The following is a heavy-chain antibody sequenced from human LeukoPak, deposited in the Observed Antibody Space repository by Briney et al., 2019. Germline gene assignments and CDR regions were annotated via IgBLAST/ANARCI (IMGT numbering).Heavy chain of an antibody. Sequence: PSETLSLTCTVSGGSISSGGYYWSWIRQPPGKGLEWIGYIYHSGSTYYNPSLKSRVTISVDRSKNQFSLKLSSVTAADTAVYYCASLPYPADAFDIWGQGTMVTVSS. CDR2: IYHSGST. V-gene: IGHV4-30-2*01. J-gene: IGHJ3*02. CDR3: ASLPYPADAFDI. CDR1: GGSISSGGYY.